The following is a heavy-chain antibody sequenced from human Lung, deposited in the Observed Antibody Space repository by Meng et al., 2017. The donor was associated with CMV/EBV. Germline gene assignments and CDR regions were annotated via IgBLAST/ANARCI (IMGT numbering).Heavy chain of an antibody. V-gene: IGHV4-39*07. Sequence: SXTLSLXCTVSGGSIGSSGYYWGWIRQPPGKGLEWIGAVYYSGTTYYNPSLKSRITISVGTSKNQFSLKLYSVTAADTAVYYCARDRNPAVAGTGLDYWGQGTLVTVSS. CDR2: VYYSGTT. CDR3: ARDRNPAVAGTGLDY. D-gene: IGHD6-19*01. CDR1: GGSIGSSGYY. J-gene: IGHJ4*02.